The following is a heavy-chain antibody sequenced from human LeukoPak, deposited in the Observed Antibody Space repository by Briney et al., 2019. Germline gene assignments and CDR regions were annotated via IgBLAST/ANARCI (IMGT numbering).Heavy chain of an antibody. CDR2: IRTDGSTT. D-gene: IGHD6-19*01. V-gene: IGHV3-74*01. J-gene: IGHJ4*02. Sequence: GGSLRLSCAASGFTFSTYWMHWVRQAPGKGLVWVSHIRTDGSTTTYADSVKGRFTISRDNAKNTLYLQMNSLRAEDTAVYYCARDDFGSGSPFDYWGQGTLVTVSS. CDR1: GFTFSTYW. CDR3: ARDDFGSGSPFDY.